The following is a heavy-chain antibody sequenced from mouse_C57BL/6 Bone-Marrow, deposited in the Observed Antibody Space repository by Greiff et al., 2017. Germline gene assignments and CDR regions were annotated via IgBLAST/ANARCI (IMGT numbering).Heavy chain of an antibody. Sequence: QVQLQQPGAELVKPGASVKLSCKASGYTFTSYWMQWVKQRPGQGLEWIGEIDPSDSYTNYNQKFKGKAKLTVDTSSSTAYMQLSSLTSEDSAVYYCARERDYYGSSPYWYFDVWGTGTTVTVSS. D-gene: IGHD1-1*01. J-gene: IGHJ1*03. CDR3: ARERDYYGSSPYWYFDV. V-gene: IGHV1-50*01. CDR2: IDPSDSYT. CDR1: GYTFTSYW.